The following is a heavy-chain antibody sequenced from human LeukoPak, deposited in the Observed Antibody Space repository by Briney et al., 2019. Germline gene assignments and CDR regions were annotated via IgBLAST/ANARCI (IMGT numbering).Heavy chain of an antibody. CDR3: AKDLRGNCGGDCPENDAFDI. Sequence: PGGSLRLSCAASGFTFSSYAMSWARQAPGKGLEWVSAISGSGGSTYYADSVKGRFTISRDNSKNTLYLQMNSLRAEDTAVYYCAKDLRGNCGGDCPENDAFDIWGQGTMVTVSS. V-gene: IGHV3-23*01. D-gene: IGHD2-21*02. J-gene: IGHJ3*02. CDR2: ISGSGGST. CDR1: GFTFSSYA.